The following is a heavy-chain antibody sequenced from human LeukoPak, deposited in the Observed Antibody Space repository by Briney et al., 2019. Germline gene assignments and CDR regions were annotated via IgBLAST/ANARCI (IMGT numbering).Heavy chain of an antibody. CDR3: ATAVRSSSSGNRGLDY. D-gene: IGHD6-6*01. V-gene: IGHV3-23*01. CDR2: LSAGGGST. Sequence: GGSLRLSCAASGFIFSSYAMTWVRQAPGKGLEWVSALSAGGGSTYYADSVKGRFTISRDNSRNTLFLQMNSLRAEDTALYYCATAVRSSSSGNRGLDYWGQGTLVTVSS. J-gene: IGHJ4*02. CDR1: GFIFSSYA.